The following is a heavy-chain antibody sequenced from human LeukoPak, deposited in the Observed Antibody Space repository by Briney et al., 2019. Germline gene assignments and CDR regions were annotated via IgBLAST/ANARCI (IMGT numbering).Heavy chain of an antibody. V-gene: IGHV1-46*01. Sequence: ASVKVSCKASGYTFTSYYMHWVRQAAGHGLEWMGIINPSGGSTNYAQKFQGRVTMTRDTSTSTVLMELSSLRSEDTAVYYCARDGWYCTRATCYNRRGVLYYLDHWGHGTLVTVSS. CDR1: GYTFTSYY. CDR3: ARDGWYCTRATCYNRRGVLYYLDH. D-gene: IGHD2-2*02. J-gene: IGHJ4*01. CDR2: INPSGGST.